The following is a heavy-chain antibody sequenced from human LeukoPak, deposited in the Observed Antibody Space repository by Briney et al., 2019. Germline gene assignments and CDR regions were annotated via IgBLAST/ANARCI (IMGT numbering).Heavy chain of an antibody. CDR3: AKGLGDGSGTYYFDY. CDR2: ISWNSGSI. CDR1: GFTFDDYA. D-gene: IGHD3-10*01. J-gene: IGHJ4*02. V-gene: IGHV3-9*01. Sequence: PGRSLRLSCAASGFTFDDYAMHWVRQAPGKGLEWVSGISWNSGSIGYADSVKGRFIISRDNAKNSLYLQMNSLRAEDTALYYCAKGLGDGSGTYYFDYWGQGTLVTVSS.